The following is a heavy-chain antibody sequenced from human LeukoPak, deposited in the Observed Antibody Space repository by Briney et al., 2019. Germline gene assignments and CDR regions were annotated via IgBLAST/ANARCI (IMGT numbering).Heavy chain of an antibody. CDR2: ISSSSSYI. J-gene: IGHJ4*02. CDR1: GFTFSSYS. Sequence: GGSLRLSCAASGFTFSSYSMNWVRQAPGKGLEWVSSISSSSSYIYYADSVKGRFTISRDNSKNMLFLQMNSLRAEDTAVYYCAKGAGYYFDYWGQGTLVTVSS. V-gene: IGHV3-21*01. D-gene: IGHD1-14*01. CDR3: AKGAGYYFDY.